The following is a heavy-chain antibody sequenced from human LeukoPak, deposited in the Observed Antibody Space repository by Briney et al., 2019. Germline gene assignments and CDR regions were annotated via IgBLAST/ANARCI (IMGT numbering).Heavy chain of an antibody. CDR1: GFTFSSYV. D-gene: IGHD3-9*01. V-gene: IGHV3-21*01. CDR2: IRRSSSYI. Sequence: GGSLRLSCAVSGFTFSSYVMRWVRQSPGEGLEWVSSIRRSSSYIYHADSVKGRFTISRDNAKNSVYLQMNTLRAEDTAVYYCARDEGRSAYYDIFSPANFDYWGQGTLVTVSS. CDR3: ARDEGRSAYYDIFSPANFDY. J-gene: IGHJ4*02.